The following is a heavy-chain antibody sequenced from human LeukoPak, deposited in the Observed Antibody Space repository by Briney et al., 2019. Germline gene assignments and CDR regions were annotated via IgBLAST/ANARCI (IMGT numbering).Heavy chain of an antibody. V-gene: IGHV4-61*01. J-gene: IGHJ4*02. Sequence: SETLSLTCTVSGGSFSSSSYYWGWIRQPPGKGLEWIGYFHNSGTSTYNPSLKSRVTISADTSKNQFSLKLNSLTTADTAVYYCTRGAGWLIDYWGQGILVTVSS. CDR3: TRGAGWLIDY. CDR1: GGSFSSSSYY. D-gene: IGHD3-16*01. CDR2: FHNSGTS.